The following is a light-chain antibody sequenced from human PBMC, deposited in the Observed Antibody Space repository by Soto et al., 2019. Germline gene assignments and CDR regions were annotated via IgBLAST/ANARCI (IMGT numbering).Light chain of an antibody. CDR2: DVN. CDR3: SSYTSGSLYV. J-gene: IGLJ1*01. CDR1: SSDVGGYNY. V-gene: IGLV2-14*03. Sequence: QSALTQPASVSGSPGQSIAISCTGTSSDVGGYNYVSWYQQHPGKAPKVMIYDVNNRPSGVSDRFSGSKSGNTASLTISGLHADDEADYYCSSYTSGSLYVFGTGTKVTVL.